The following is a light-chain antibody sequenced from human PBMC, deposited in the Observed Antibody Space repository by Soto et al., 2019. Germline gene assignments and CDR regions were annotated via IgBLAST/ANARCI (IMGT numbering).Light chain of an antibody. V-gene: IGKV3-20*01. CDR2: GAS. Sequence: EIVLTQSPGTLSLSPGERATLSCRASQSVSSNYLAWYQQKPGQTPRLLIYGASSRATGIPSRFSGSGSGTDFTLTISSLQPEDVATYYCQKYNSAPGTFGQGTKVEIK. J-gene: IGKJ1*01. CDR3: QKYNSAPGT. CDR1: QSVSSNY.